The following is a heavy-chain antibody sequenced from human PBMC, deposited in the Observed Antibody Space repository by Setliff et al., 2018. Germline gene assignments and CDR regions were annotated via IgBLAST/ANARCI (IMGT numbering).Heavy chain of an antibody. CDR3: ARGYRGYYNFWSGSQGANWFDP. Sequence: ASVKVSCKASGYTFTGYYMHWVRQAPGQGLEWMGWINPNSGGTNYAQKFQGWVTMTRDTSISTAYMELSRLRSDDTAVYYCARGYRGYYNFWSGSQGANWFDPWGQGTRVTVSS. CDR2: INPNSGGT. D-gene: IGHD3-3*01. CDR1: GYTFTGYY. J-gene: IGHJ5*02. V-gene: IGHV1-2*04.